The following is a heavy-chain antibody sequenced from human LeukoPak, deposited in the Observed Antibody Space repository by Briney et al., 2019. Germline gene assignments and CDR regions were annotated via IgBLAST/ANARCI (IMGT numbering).Heavy chain of an antibody. CDR3: ASSSSGWYKFDY. Sequence: GGSLRLPCAASGFTFSSYAMSWVRQAPGKGLEWVSAISASGGSTFYADSVKGRFTISRDNSKNTLYLQMNSLRGEDTAVYYCASSSSGWYKFDYWGQGTLVTVSS. J-gene: IGHJ4*02. CDR2: ISASGGST. CDR1: GFTFSSYA. V-gene: IGHV3-23*01. D-gene: IGHD6-19*01.